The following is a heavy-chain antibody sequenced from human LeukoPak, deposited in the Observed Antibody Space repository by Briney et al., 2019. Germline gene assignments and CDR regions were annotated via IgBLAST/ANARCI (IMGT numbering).Heavy chain of an antibody. V-gene: IGHV1-69*04. CDR1: GGTISSYA. J-gene: IGHJ1*01. CDR2: IIPILGIP. Sequence: ASVKVSCKASGGTISSYAISWVRQAPGQGLEWMGRIIPILGIPKYAQKFQGRVTITADKSTSTAYMELSSLRSEDTAVYYCARDPIPSYYYDSSGYYPKYFQHWGQGTLVTVSS. CDR3: ARDPIPSYYYDSSGYYPKYFQH. D-gene: IGHD3-22*01.